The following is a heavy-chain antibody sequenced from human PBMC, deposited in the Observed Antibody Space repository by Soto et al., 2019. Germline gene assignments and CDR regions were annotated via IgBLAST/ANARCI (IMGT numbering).Heavy chain of an antibody. CDR3: ARDRSVVVPAATHYYYMDV. CDR1: GYTFTGYY. CDR2: INPNSGGT. Sequence: QVQLVQSGAEVKKPGASVKVSCKASGYTFTGYYMHWVRQAPGQGLEWMGWINPNSGGTNYAQKFQGWVTKTRDTSISTAYMELSRLRSDDTAVYYCARDRSVVVPAATHYYYMDVWGKGTTVTVSS. J-gene: IGHJ6*03. V-gene: IGHV1-2*04. D-gene: IGHD2-2*01.